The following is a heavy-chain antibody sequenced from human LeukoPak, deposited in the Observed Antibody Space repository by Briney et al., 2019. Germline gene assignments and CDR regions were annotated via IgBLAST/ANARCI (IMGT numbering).Heavy chain of an antibody. V-gene: IGHV3-23*01. CDR2: IYGSGGST. D-gene: IGHD3-10*01. CDR1: GFTFSSYA. J-gene: IGHJ4*02. Sequence: GGSLRLSCSASGFTFSSYAMIWLRHAPGKGLEWVLAIYGSGGSTYYADSVKGRFTISRDNSKNTLYLQMNSLRAEDTAVYYCAKGSGYYGSGSYSLVYWGQGTLVTVSS. CDR3: AKGSGYYGSGSYSLVY.